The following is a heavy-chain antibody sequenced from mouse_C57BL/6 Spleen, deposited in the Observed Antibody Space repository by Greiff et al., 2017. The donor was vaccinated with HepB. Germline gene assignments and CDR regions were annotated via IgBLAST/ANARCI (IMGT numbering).Heavy chain of an antibody. Sequence: EVKLMESGEGLVKPGGSLKLSCAASGFTFSSYAMSWVRQTPEKRLEWVAYISSGGDYIYYADTVKGRFTISRDNARNTLYLQMSSLKSEDTAMYYCTRVHLPSGYWYFDVWGTGTTVTVSS. V-gene: IGHV5-9-1*02. J-gene: IGHJ1*03. D-gene: IGHD5-1*01. CDR1: GFTFSSYA. CDR3: TRVHLPSGYWYFDV. CDR2: ISSGGDYI.